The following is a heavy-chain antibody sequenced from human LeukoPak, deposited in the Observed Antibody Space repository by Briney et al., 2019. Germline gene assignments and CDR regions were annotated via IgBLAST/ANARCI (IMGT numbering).Heavy chain of an antibody. J-gene: IGHJ4*02. V-gene: IGHV3-48*03. CDR3: AKGTYFDY. Sequence: GGSLRLSCAASGFTFSSYELNWVRQAPGKGLEWVSYISGSATVIYYADSVKGRFTISRDNSKNTLYLQMNSLRAEDTAVYYCAKGTYFDYWGQGTRVTVSS. CDR1: GFTFSSYE. D-gene: IGHD1-7*01. CDR2: ISGSATVI.